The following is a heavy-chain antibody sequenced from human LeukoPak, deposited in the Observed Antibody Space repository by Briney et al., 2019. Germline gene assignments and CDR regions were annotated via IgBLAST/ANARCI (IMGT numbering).Heavy chain of an antibody. CDR3: ARDKLAHWNYGGGDAFDI. D-gene: IGHD1-7*01. CDR1: GGSISSGDYY. CDR2: IYYSGST. V-gene: IGHV4-61*08. J-gene: IGHJ3*02. Sequence: PSETLSLTCTVSGGSISSGDYYWSWIRQPPGKGLEWIGYIYYSGSTNYNPSLKSRVTISVDTSKNQFSLKLSSVTAADTAVYYCARDKLAHWNYGGGDAFDIWGQGTMVTVSS.